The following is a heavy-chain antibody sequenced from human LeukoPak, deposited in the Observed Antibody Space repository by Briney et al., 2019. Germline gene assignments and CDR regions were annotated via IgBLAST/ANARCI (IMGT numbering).Heavy chain of an antibody. D-gene: IGHD6-19*01. CDR2: IYTSGST. CDR1: GVPISSYY. J-gene: IGHJ6*03. CDR3: GREEQWLANLYYYYYMDV. V-gene: IGHV4-4*07. Sequence: WEGLSLTCTVPGVPISSYYWSWIRQPAGKVLEWIGRIYTSGSTNFNPSLKSRVTISVDKSKNQSSVQLSSVTAADTAVYYCGREEQWLANLYYYYYMDVWGKGTTVT.